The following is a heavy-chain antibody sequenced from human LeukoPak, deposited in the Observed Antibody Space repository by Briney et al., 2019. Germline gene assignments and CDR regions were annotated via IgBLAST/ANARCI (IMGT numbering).Heavy chain of an antibody. D-gene: IGHD2-2*01. CDR1: GFTFSSYS. CDR3: ARVGSTSCYDP. Sequence: GGSLRLSCAASGFTFSSYSMSWVRQAPGKGLEWVSSISSSCSYIYYADSVKGRFTISRDNAKNSLYLQMNSLRAEDTAVYYCARVGSTSCYDPWGQGTLVTVSS. V-gene: IGHV3-21*01. J-gene: IGHJ5*02. CDR2: ISSSCSYI.